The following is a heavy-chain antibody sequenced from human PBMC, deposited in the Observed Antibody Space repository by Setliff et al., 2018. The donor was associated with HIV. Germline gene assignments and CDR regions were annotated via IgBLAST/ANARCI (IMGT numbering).Heavy chain of an antibody. Sequence: ASVKVSCKASGGTVSSYAINWVRQAPGQGLEWMGGIIPIFGPANYAQKFQDRVTITTDESTSTAYMELSSLKSEDTAVYYCARGFEVESSGWFDPWGQGTLGTVSS. J-gene: IGHJ5*02. CDR2: IIPIFGPA. CDR3: ARGFEVESSGWFDP. CDR1: GGTVSSYA. D-gene: IGHD3-9*01. V-gene: IGHV1-69*05.